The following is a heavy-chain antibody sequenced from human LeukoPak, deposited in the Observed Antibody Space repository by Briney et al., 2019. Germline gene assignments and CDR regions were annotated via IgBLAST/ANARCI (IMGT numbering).Heavy chain of an antibody. CDR2: IYTSGST. V-gene: IGHV4-61*02. CDR1: GGSISSGSYY. CDR3: ARAVLGGSYFYYYYYYMDV. J-gene: IGHJ6*03. Sequence: SETLSLTCTVSGGSISSGSYYWSWIRQPAGTGLEWVGRIYTSGSTNYNPSLKSRVTISVDTSKSQFSLKLSSVTAADTAVYYCARAVLGGSYFYYYYYYMDVRGKGTTVTISS. D-gene: IGHD1-26*01.